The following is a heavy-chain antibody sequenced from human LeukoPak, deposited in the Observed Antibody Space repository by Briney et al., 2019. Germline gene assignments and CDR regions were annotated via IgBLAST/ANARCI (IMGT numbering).Heavy chain of an antibody. CDR1: GYTFTNHG. V-gene: IGHV1-18*01. D-gene: IGHD5-12*01. J-gene: IGHJ4*02. CDR3: ASGATLDY. Sequence: ASVKVSCKASGYTFTNHGFSWVRQAPGQGLEWMGWISTYNGNTNYAQKFQGRVTMTTDISTSTAYMELRSLRSDDTAVYYCASGATLDYWGQGTLVTVSS. CDR2: ISTYNGNT.